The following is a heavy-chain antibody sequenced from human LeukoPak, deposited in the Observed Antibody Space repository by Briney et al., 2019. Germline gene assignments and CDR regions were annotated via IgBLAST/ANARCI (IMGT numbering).Heavy chain of an antibody. CDR3: ARLSYFGSTVYGMDV. J-gene: IGHJ6*02. D-gene: IGHD3-10*01. CDR2: ISPSGSTM. V-gene: IGHV3-48*03. Sequence: GGSLRLSCAASGFTFRSYEMTWVRHAPGRGLEWLSYISPSGSTMSYADSVKGRFTISRDSAKNSLYLQMDSLRAEDTAVYYCARLSYFGSTVYGMDVWGQGTTVTVSS. CDR1: GFTFRSYE.